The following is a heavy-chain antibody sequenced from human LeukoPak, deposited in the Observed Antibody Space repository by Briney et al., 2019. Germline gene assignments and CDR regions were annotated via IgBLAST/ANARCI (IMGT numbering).Heavy chain of an antibody. Sequence: PGRSLRLSCAASGFTFDDYAMHRVRQAPGKGLEWVSGISWNSGSIGYADSVKGRFTISRDNAKNSLYLQMNSLRAEDTALYYCAKSLGFPPYYYYGMDVWGQGTTVTVSS. CDR1: GFTFDDYA. CDR2: ISWNSGSI. J-gene: IGHJ6*02. D-gene: IGHD3-10*01. V-gene: IGHV3-9*01. CDR3: AKSLGFPPYYYYGMDV.